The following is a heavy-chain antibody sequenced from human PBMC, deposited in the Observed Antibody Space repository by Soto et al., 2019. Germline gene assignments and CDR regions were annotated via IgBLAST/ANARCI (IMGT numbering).Heavy chain of an antibody. V-gene: IGHV1-69*10. J-gene: IGHJ5*02. CDR1: GGTFSSYA. Sequence: GASVKVSCKASGGTFSSYAISWVRQAPGQGLEWMGGINPHGGSTAYAQKFKGRVTLTRDTSASTVYMEVSSLTSEDTAMYYCARSSGGNFGIIIEGTNWFAPWGQGTLVTVSS. CDR2: INPHGGST. CDR3: ARSSGGNFGIIIEGTNWFAP. D-gene: IGHD1-26*01.